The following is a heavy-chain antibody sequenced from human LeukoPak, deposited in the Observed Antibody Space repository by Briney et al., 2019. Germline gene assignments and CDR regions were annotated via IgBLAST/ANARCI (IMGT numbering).Heavy chain of an antibody. CDR3: AGAPFRYFDWSGQPLGY. Sequence: SETLSLTCAVSGGSFTSSNWWSWVRQPLGKGLEWVGEIYHNGIAQYNPSLMSRVTISLDKSKNQLSLNLHSVTAADTAVYYCAGAPFRYFDWSGQPLGYWGPGALVIVSS. V-gene: IGHV4-4*02. J-gene: IGHJ4*02. CDR2: IYHNGIA. D-gene: IGHD3-9*01. CDR1: GGSFTSSNW.